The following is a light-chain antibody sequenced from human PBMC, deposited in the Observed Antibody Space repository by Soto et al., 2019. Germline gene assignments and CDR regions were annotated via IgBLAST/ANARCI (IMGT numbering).Light chain of an antibody. CDR1: QSVSSTY. Sequence: EIVLTQSPDTLSLSPGERATLSCRASQSVSSTYLAWFQQKPGQTPRLLISGASSRATGIPERFSGSGSGTDFTLTICILEPEDFALYWCQLYGSSPLFTFGPGTKVDIK. CDR3: QLYGSSPLFT. V-gene: IGKV3-20*01. J-gene: IGKJ3*01. CDR2: GAS.